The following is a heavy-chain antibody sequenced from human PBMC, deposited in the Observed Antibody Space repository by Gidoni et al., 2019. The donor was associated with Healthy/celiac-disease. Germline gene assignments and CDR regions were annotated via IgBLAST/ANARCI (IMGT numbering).Heavy chain of an antibody. CDR1: GDSVASNSAA. J-gene: IGHJ4*02. Sequence: QVQLQQSGPGLVKPSQTLSLTCASSGDSVASNSAAWNWIRQSPSRGLEWLGRTYYRSKWYNDYAVSVKSRITINPDTSKNQFSLQLNSVTPEDTAVYYCARARYSSGWDTVNFDYWGQGTLVTVSS. CDR2: TYYRSKWYN. V-gene: IGHV6-1*01. CDR3: ARARYSSGWDTVNFDY. D-gene: IGHD6-19*01.